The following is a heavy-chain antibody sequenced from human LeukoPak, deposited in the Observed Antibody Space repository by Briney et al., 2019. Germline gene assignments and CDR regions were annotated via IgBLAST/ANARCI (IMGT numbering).Heavy chain of an antibody. V-gene: IGHV3-7*01. D-gene: IGHD6-19*01. CDR2: IKQDGSEK. J-gene: IGHJ4*02. CDR1: GFTFSSYW. CDR3: ARAQDRIAVAGIFDY. Sequence: GGSLRLSCAATGFTFSSYWMSWVRQAPGKGLEWVANIKQDGSEKYYVDSVKGRFTISRDNAKNSLYLQMNSLRAEDTAVYYCARAQDRIAVAGIFDYWGQGTLVTVSS.